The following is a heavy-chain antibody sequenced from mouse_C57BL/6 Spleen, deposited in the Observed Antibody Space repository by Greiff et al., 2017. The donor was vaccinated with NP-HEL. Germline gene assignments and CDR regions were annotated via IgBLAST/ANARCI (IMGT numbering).Heavy chain of an antibody. V-gene: IGHV1-59*01. CDR1: GYTFTSYW. D-gene: IGHD1-1*01. CDR2: IDPSDSYT. J-gene: IGHJ2*01. Sequence: VQLQQSGAELVRPGTSVKLSCKASGYTFTSYWMHWVKQRPGQGLEWIGVIDPSDSYTNYTQKFKGKATLTVDTSSSTAYMQLSSLTSEDSAVYYCARPPYGSSPYFDYWGQGTTLTVSS. CDR3: ARPPYGSSPYFDY.